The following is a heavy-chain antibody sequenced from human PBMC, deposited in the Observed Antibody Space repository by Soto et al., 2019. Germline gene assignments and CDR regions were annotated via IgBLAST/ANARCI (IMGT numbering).Heavy chain of an antibody. J-gene: IGHJ3*02. CDR3: ARGIRITTVRGRGGFDI. CDR2: VSNSGST. CDR1: GGSISIYY. D-gene: IGHD3-10*01. V-gene: IGHV4-59*01. Sequence: QVQLQESGPGLVKPSETLSLTCTVSGGSISIYYWTWIRQSPGKGLEWIGYVSNSGSTKYSPSLKSRISISADMSKNQCALRLSSVPAADTALYYCARGIRITTVRGRGGFDIWGQGTMVTVSS.